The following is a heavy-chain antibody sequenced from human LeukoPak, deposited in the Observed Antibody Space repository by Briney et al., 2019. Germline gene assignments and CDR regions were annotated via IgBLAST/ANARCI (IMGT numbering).Heavy chain of an antibody. J-gene: IGHJ4*02. Sequence: PSETLSLTCTVSGGSISSGSYYWRWLRQPAGKGLEWIGRIYTSGSTNYNPSLKSRVTISVDTYKNQFSLKLSSVTAADTAVYYCARASYYDSSGYLYWGQGTLVTVSS. V-gene: IGHV4-61*02. CDR1: GGSISSGSYY. D-gene: IGHD3-22*01. CDR3: ARASYYDSSGYLY. CDR2: IYTSGST.